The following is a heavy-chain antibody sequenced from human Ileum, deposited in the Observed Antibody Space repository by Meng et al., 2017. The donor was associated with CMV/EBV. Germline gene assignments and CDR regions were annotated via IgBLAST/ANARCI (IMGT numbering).Heavy chain of an antibody. J-gene: IGHJ6*02. CDR2: ITNSAHST. Sequence: GESLKISCAASGFTFGSHAMSWVRQAPGKGLEWVSTITNSAHSTYYADSVKGRFTISRDNSKNTLYVQMNSLRAADTAVYYCAKEGDVGPYGMDVWGQGTTVTVSS. CDR1: GFTFGSHA. V-gene: IGHV3-23*01. CDR3: AKEGDVGPYGMDV.